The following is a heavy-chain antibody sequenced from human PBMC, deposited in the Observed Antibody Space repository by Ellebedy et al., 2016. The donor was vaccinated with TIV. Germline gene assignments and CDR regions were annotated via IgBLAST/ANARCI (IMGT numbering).Heavy chain of an antibody. CDR1: GGTFSSYA. J-gene: IGHJ4*02. CDR2: IIPILGIA. D-gene: IGHD3-10*01. CDR3: AIPPSGSYYSLDY. V-gene: IGHV1-69*04. Sequence: SVKVSCXASGGTFSSYAISWVRQAPGQGLEWMGRIIPILGIANYAQKFQGRVTITADKSTSTAYMELSSLRSEDTAVYYCAIPPSGSYYSLDYWGQGTLVTVSS.